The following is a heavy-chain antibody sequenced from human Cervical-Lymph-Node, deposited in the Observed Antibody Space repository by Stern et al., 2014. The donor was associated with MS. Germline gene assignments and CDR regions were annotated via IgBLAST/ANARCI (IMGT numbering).Heavy chain of an antibody. V-gene: IGHV3-74*01. CDR3: TRDPTKVSQIDY. CDR2: INGDGSNT. D-gene: IGHD5-12*01. J-gene: IGHJ4*02. Sequence: EVQLVESGGGLVQPGGSLRLSCAASGFTFSSYWMHWVRQAPGKGLMWVSRINGDGSNTSYADSVKGRFTISRDNAKNTLYLQMNSLRAEDTAVYFCTRDPTKVSQIDYWGQGALVTVSS. CDR1: GFTFSSYW.